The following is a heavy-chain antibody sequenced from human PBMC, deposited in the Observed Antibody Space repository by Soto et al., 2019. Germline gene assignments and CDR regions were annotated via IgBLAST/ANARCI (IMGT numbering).Heavy chain of an antibody. D-gene: IGHD1-26*01. Sequence: QVQLVESGGGVVQPGRSLRLSCAASGFTFSSYAMHWVRQAPGKGLEWVAVISYDGSNKYYADSVKGRFTISRDNSKNTLYLQMNSLRAEDTAAYYCARVLSDGMGATEEYWFDPWGQGTLVTVSS. V-gene: IGHV3-30-3*01. J-gene: IGHJ5*02. CDR1: GFTFSSYA. CDR3: ARVLSDGMGATEEYWFDP. CDR2: ISYDGSNK.